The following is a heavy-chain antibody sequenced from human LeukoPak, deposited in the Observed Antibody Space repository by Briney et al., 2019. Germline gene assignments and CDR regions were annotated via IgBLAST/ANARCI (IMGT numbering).Heavy chain of an antibody. V-gene: IGHV3-23*01. CDR3: AKARLSTGWAYNDY. CDR1: GFTFNTSA. D-gene: IGHD6-19*01. J-gene: IGHJ4*02. CDR2: ISGSGRST. Sequence: GGSLRLSCAGSGFTFNTSAMSWVRRAPGKGLEWVSAISGSGRSTYYTDSVRGRFTISRDNSKNTLYLQMNSLRAEDTAVYYCAKARLSTGWAYNDYWGPGTLVTVSS.